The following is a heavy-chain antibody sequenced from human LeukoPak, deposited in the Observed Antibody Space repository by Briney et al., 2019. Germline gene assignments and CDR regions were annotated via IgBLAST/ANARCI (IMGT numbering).Heavy chain of an antibody. CDR2: INPCGGST. Sequence: GAAVKVSCKASGYTFTSYYMHWVRQAPGQGLEWMGIINPCGGSTSYAQKFQGRVTMTRDTSTSTVYMELSSLRSEDTAVYYCARDRYCSGGSCYSDPSGFDYWGQGTLVTVSS. CDR3: ARDRYCSGGSCYSDPSGFDY. CDR1: GYTFTSYY. J-gene: IGHJ4*02. V-gene: IGHV1-46*01. D-gene: IGHD2-15*01.